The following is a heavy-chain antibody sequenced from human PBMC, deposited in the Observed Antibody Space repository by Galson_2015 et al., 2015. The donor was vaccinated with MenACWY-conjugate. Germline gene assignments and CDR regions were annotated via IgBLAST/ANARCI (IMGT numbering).Heavy chain of an antibody. CDR3: ARDNNWSFDS. CDR2: IKADGSFS. Sequence: RRSCAASGFTFNNYWMHWVRPPPGKGLEWISYIKADGSFSNYADSVKGRFTISTDNAKNMVYLQMDGLGDEGAAVYFCARDNNWSFDSWGQGTLVTVSS. CDR1: GFTFNNYW. D-gene: IGHD1-1*01. J-gene: IGHJ4*02. V-gene: IGHV3-74*01.